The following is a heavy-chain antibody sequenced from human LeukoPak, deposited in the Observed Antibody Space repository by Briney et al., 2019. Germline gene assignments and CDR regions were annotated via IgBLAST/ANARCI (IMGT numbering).Heavy chain of an antibody. Sequence: SETLSLTCTVSGGSISSYYWSWIRQPPGKGLEWIGYIYYSGSTNYNPSLKSRVTISVDTSKNQFSLKLSSVTATDTAVYYCARGGYASGWYLDYWGQGTLVTVSS. CDR1: GGSISSYY. J-gene: IGHJ4*02. D-gene: IGHD6-19*01. CDR3: ARGGYASGWYLDY. CDR2: IYYSGST. V-gene: IGHV4-59*01.